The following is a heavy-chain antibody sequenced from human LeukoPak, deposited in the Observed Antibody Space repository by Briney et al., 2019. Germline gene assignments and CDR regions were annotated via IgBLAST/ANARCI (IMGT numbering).Heavy chain of an antibody. V-gene: IGHV4-59*08. Sequence: SETLSLTCTVSGGSISSYYWSWLRQPPGKGLEWIGYIYYSGSTNYNPSLKSRVTISVDTSKNQFSLKLSSVTAADTAVYYCASTTYYDFWSGFAFDIWGQGTMVTVSS. CDR2: IYYSGST. D-gene: IGHD3-3*01. J-gene: IGHJ3*02. CDR1: GGSISSYY. CDR3: ASTTYYDFWSGFAFDI.